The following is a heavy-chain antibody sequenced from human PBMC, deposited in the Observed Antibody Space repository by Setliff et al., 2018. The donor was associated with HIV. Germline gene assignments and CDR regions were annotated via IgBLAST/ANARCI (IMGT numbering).Heavy chain of an antibody. CDR3: ARLGRAIDDGGSSLRLDS. V-gene: IGHV4-4*09. CDR1: DDSFSNYD. J-gene: IGHJ4*02. CDR2: ISSSGTT. D-gene: IGHD2-21*01. Sequence: ASETLSLTCVVSDDSFSNYDWTWIRQSPGKALEWIGYISSSGTTNYNPSLRSRVTISMETSNTRFSLWLRSATAADTATYFCARLGRAIDDGGSSLRLDSWGQGMLVTVSS.